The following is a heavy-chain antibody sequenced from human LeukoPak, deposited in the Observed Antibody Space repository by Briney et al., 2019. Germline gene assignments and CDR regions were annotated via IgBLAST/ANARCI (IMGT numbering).Heavy chain of an antibody. Sequence: GGSLRLSCAASGFTFSSYAMHWVRQAPGKGLEWVAVISHDGSNKYYADSVKGRFTISRENSKNTLYLQMNSLRAEDTAVYYCARSGVLRYFDWLYYFDYWGQGTLVTVSS. CDR2: ISHDGSNK. CDR3: ARSGVLRYFDWLYYFDY. J-gene: IGHJ4*02. D-gene: IGHD3-9*01. V-gene: IGHV3-30*04. CDR1: GFTFSSYA.